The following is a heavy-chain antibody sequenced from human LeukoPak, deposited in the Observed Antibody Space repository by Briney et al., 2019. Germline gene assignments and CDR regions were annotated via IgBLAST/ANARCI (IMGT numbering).Heavy chain of an antibody. V-gene: IGHV3-21*01. D-gene: IGHD1-26*01. CDR3: ARLEWELLQSALDY. CDR2: ISSSSSYI. J-gene: IGHJ4*02. Sequence: GGSLRLSCAASGFTFSSYSMNWVRQAPGKGLEWVSSISSSSSYIYYADSVKGRFTISRDNAKNSLYLQMNSLRAEDTAVYYCARLEWELLQSALDYWGQGTLVTVSS. CDR1: GFTFSSYS.